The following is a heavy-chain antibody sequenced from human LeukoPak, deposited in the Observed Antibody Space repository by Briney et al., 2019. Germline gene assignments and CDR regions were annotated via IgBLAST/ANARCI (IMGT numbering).Heavy chain of an antibody. D-gene: IGHD3-22*01. Sequence: SETLSLTCAVYGGSFSGYYWSWIRQPPGKGLEWIGEINHSGSTNYNPSLKSRVTVSVDTSKNQFSLKLSSVTAADTAVYYCARGPREYYDSSGYPPIHYWGQGTLVTVSS. CDR3: ARGPREYYDSSGYPPIHY. CDR2: INHSGST. J-gene: IGHJ4*02. CDR1: GGSFSGYY. V-gene: IGHV4-34*01.